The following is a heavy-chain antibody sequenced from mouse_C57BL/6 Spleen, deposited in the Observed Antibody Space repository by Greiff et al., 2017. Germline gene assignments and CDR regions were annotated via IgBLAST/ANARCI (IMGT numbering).Heavy chain of an antibody. CDR1: GFSLTSYG. J-gene: IGHJ4*01. CDR2: IWSDGST. V-gene: IGHV2-6*03. CDR3: ARLGVFPGNAMDY. D-gene: IGHD3-3*01. Sequence: QVQLKESGPGLVAPSQSLSITCTVSGFSLTSYGVHWVRQPPGKGLEWLVVIWSDGSTTYNSALKSRLSISKDNSKSQVFLKMNSLQTDDTAMYYCARLGVFPGNAMDYWGQGTSVTVSS.